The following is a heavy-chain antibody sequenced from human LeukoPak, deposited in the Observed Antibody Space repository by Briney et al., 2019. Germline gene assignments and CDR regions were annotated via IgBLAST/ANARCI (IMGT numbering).Heavy chain of an antibody. Sequence: GSLRLSCTASGFTFGDYAMSWFRQAPGKGLEWVGFIRSKAYGGTTEYAASVKGRFTISRDDSKSIAYLQMNSLKTEDTAVYYCTRDKDYDFWSGYYTYNYYYMDVWGKGTTVTVSS. J-gene: IGHJ6*03. D-gene: IGHD3-3*01. CDR2: IRSKAYGGTT. CDR3: TRDKDYDFWSGYYTYNYYYMDV. CDR1: GFTFGDYA. V-gene: IGHV3-49*03.